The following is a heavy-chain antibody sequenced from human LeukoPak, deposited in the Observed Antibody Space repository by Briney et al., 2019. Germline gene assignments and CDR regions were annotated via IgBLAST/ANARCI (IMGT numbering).Heavy chain of an antibody. V-gene: IGHV2-70*04. CDR1: GFSLSTSGMR. Sequence: SGPTLVNPTQTLTLTCTFSGFSLSTSGMRVSWIGHPPGKALDWLARSDWDDDIFYSTSLKTRLTISKDTSKNQVVLTMTNMNSVDTATYYCARSRLPTYYDSSADIPSDSWGQGTLVTVSS. J-gene: IGHJ4*02. CDR2: SDWDDDI. CDR3: ARSRLPTYYDSSADIPSDS. D-gene: IGHD3-22*01.